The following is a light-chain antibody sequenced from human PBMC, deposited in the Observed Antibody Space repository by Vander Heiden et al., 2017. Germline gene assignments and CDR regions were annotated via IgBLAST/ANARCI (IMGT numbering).Light chain of an antibody. CDR2: KDS. CDR1: TLGHTY. V-gene: IGLV3-1*01. J-gene: IGLJ2*01. CDR3: QAWDSSTVV. Sequence: SYALTQPPSVSVSPGQTASITCSRDTLGHTYVSWSPQTAGQSPAVVIYKDSRRPAGIPERFSGSNAGDTATLTISGTQTMDEDDYYCQAWDSSTVVFGGGTKLTVL.